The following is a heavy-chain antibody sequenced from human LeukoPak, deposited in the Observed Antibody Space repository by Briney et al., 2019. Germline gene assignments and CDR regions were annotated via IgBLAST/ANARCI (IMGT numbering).Heavy chain of an antibody. CDR1: GFTFSTYA. CDR3: AKRGGYCSGGNCYDKFDAFDM. CDR2: ISASGKSP. D-gene: IGHD2-15*01. V-gene: IGHV3-23*01. J-gene: IGHJ3*02. Sequence: GGSLRLSCAASGFTFSTYAMSWVRQAPGKGLEWVSAISASGKSPYYADSVKGRFTISRDNSNNTLYLQMSSLRAEDTAVYYCAKRGGYCSGGNCYDKFDAFDMWGQGTMVTVSS.